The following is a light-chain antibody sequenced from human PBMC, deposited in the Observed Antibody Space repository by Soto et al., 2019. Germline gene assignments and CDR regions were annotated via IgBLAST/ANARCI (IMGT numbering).Light chain of an antibody. Sequence: QSVLTQPASVSGSPGQSITISCTGTSSDVGGYNYVSWYQQHPGKAPKLMIYEVSNRPSGVSNRFSGSKSGTSASLAITGLQAEDEADYYCQSYDSSLSGAVFGGGTQLTVL. CDR2: EVS. V-gene: IGLV2-14*01. CDR1: SSDVGGYNY. J-gene: IGLJ7*01. CDR3: QSYDSSLSGAV.